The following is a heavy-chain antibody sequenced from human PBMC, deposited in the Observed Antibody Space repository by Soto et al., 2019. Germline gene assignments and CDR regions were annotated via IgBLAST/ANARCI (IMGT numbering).Heavy chain of an antibody. V-gene: IGHV3-33*01. J-gene: IGHJ6*02. CDR1: GFTFRDHA. CDR3: ARALFPDVDIYAMDV. Sequence: RLSCSASGFTFRDHAMHWFRQAPVKGREWLAIIWNDGSNKFYAGSVQGRFTISRDNSKNTVYLQMNTLSAEDTAVYYCARALFPDVDIYAMDVWDQGTTVTVSS. D-gene: IGHD5-12*01. CDR2: IWNDGSNK.